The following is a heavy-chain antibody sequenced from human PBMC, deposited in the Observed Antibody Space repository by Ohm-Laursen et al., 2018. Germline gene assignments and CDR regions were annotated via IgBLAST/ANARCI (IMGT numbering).Heavy chain of an antibody. D-gene: IGHD6-6*01. CDR1: GFTFSSYG. J-gene: IGHJ6*02. CDR2: ISYDGSNK. CDR3: AKDTEYSSSSYYYYYGMDV. Sequence: SLRLSCAASGFTFSSYGMHWVRKAPGKGLEWVAVISYDGSNKYYADSVKGRFTISRDNSKNTLYLQMNSLRAEDTAVYYCAKDTEYSSSSYYYYYGMDVWGQGTTVTVSS. V-gene: IGHV3-30*18.